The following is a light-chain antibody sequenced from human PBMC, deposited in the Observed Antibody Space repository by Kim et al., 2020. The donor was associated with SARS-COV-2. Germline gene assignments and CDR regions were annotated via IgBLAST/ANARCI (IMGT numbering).Light chain of an antibody. CDR2: DDN. CDR1: SASSGSNL. Sequence: VQTVPTSWARRSASSGSNLEQWYRQHQSTAPTTEIYDDNQRPSGAAVRFSGSIDRSSNSASLTISGLKTEDEADYYCPPYERSNWVFGGGTKLTVL. V-gene: IGLV6-57*03. J-gene: IGLJ3*02. CDR3: PPYERSNWV.